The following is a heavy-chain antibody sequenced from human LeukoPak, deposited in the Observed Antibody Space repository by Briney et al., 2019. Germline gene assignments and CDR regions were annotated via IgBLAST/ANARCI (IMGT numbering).Heavy chain of an antibody. CDR2: ISGRDSST. CDR1: GFTFSDYA. D-gene: IGHD2-2*02. CDR3: AKDGCTSPTCYINY. J-gene: IGHJ4*02. Sequence: GGSLRLSCAASGFTFSDYAMGWVRQAPGKGLDWVSAISGRDSSTYYADSVKGRFTISRDNSKNTLYPQMNSLRAEDTAVYYCAKDGCTSPTCYINYWGRGTLVTVSS. V-gene: IGHV3-23*01.